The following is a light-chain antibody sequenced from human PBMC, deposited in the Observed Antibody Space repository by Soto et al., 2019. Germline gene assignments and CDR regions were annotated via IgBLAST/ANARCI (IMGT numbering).Light chain of an antibody. CDR2: DAS. CDR3: QQRGKSPLT. CDR1: QSISSY. Sequence: EIVLTQSPATLSLSPGERVTLSCRASQSISSYLCWYQQKPGQAPRLLIYDASNRATGIPARFSGSGSGTDFTLTISSLEPEDFAVYYCQQRGKSPLTFGGGTKVEIK. V-gene: IGKV3-11*01. J-gene: IGKJ4*01.